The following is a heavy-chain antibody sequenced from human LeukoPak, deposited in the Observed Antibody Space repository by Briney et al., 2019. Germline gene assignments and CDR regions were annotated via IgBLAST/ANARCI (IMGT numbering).Heavy chain of an antibody. D-gene: IGHD3-10*01. CDR1: GFTLSSYS. V-gene: IGHV3-48*01. CDR3: ARDVYGSGKNWFDP. J-gene: IGHJ5*02. Sequence: GGSLRLSCAASGFTLSSYSMNWVRQAPGKGLEWVSYISSSSSTIYYADSVKGRFTISRDNAENSLYLQMNRLRAGDTAVYYCARDVYGSGKNWFDPWGQGTLVTVSS. CDR2: ISSSSSTI.